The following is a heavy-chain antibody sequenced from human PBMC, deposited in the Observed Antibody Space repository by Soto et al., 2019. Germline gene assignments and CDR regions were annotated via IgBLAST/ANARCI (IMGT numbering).Heavy chain of an antibody. CDR1: GYTFTNFG. CDR2: ISAYNGAT. Sequence: QVQLIQSGAELKKPGASVKVSCETSGYTFTNFGVSWVRQAPGHGPEWMGWISAYNGATEYAQKVQGRITITTNTSTSTAYMELRSLTSDDTAVYYCAQDGGGSSGYGIDYWGQGTLVTVSA. V-gene: IGHV1-18*01. D-gene: IGHD5-12*01. CDR3: AQDGGGSSGYGIDY. J-gene: IGHJ4*02.